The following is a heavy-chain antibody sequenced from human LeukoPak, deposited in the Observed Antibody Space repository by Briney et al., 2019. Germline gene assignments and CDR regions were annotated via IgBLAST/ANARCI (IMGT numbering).Heavy chain of an antibody. CDR2: IKSKTDGGTA. CDR3: TTLRTTTISTPAYWYFDL. J-gene: IGHJ2*01. CDR1: AFTFSSHA. D-gene: IGHD2-15*01. V-gene: IGHV3-15*01. Sequence: GGSLRLSCAASAFTFSSHAMSWVRQAPGKGLEWVGRIKSKTDGGTADYAAPVKGRFTISRDDSKNMLYLQMNSLKIDDTAVYYCTTLRTTTISTPAYWYFDLWGRGTLVTVSS.